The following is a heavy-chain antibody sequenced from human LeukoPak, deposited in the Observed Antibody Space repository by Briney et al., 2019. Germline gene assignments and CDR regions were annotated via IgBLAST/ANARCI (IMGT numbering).Heavy chain of an antibody. CDR2: IYSSGST. CDR1: GGSINHYY. CDR3: ARVVVFGVVSSDYYYYYMDV. D-gene: IGHD3-3*01. V-gene: IGHV4-4*07. Sequence: PSETLSLTCTVSGGSINHYYWSWIRQPAGKGLEWIGRIYSSGSTNYSPSLKSRVTMSVDTSKNQFSLKLSSVTAADTAVYYCARVVVFGVVSSDYYYYYMDVWGKGTTVTVSS. J-gene: IGHJ6*03.